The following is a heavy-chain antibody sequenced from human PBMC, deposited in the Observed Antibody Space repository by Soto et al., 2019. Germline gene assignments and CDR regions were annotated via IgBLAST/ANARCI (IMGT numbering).Heavy chain of an antibody. V-gene: IGHV1-2*04. CDR3: ARGTIAAAGIFDAFDI. D-gene: IGHD6-13*01. J-gene: IGHJ3*02. Sequence: ASVKVSCKASGYTFTGYYMHWVRQAPGQGLEWMGWINPNSGGTNYAQKFQGWVTMTRDTSISTAYMGLSRLRSDGTVVYYCARGTIAAAGIFDAFDIWGQGTMVTVSS. CDR2: INPNSGGT. CDR1: GYTFTGYY.